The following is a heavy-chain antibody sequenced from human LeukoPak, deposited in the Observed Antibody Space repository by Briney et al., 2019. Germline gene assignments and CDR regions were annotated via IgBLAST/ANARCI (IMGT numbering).Heavy chain of an antibody. J-gene: IGHJ3*02. V-gene: IGHV4-39*07. Sequence: SETLSLTCTVSGGSISSSSYYWGWIRQPPGKGLEWIGSIYYSGSTYYNPSLKSRVTISVDTSKNRFSLKLSSVTAADTAVYYCARDWTAFDAFDIWGQGTMVTVSS. CDR1: GGSISSSSYY. CDR3: ARDWTAFDAFDI. D-gene: IGHD3/OR15-3a*01. CDR2: IYYSGST.